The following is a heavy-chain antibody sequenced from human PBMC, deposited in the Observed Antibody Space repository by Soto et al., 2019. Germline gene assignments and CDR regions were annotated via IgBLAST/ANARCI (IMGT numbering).Heavy chain of an antibody. J-gene: IGHJ4*02. Sequence: QVQLQESGPGLVKPSGTLSLTCAVSDGSISSSNWWNWVRQPPGKGLEWIGEIYPGGSINYNPSLKSRFTVSVDKSRSQCSLNRTCVTAAETAVDYRARADFDYWGQGTLVSVSS. CDR1: DGSISSSNW. V-gene: IGHV4-4*02. CDR2: IYPGGSI. CDR3: ARADFDY.